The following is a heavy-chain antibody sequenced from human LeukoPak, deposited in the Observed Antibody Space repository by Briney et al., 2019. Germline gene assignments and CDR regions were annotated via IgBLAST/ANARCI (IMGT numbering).Heavy chain of an antibody. CDR2: ISGSGGST. V-gene: IGHV3-23*01. D-gene: IGHD2-21*01. Sequence: PGGSLRLSCAASGFTFSSYAMSWVRQAPGKGLEWVSAISGSGGSTHYADSVKGRFTISRDNSKNTVYLQMNSLRAEDTAMYYCAKTVVVITFRFDSWGQGSLVTVSS. CDR1: GFTFSSYA. CDR3: AKTVVVITFRFDS. J-gene: IGHJ4*02.